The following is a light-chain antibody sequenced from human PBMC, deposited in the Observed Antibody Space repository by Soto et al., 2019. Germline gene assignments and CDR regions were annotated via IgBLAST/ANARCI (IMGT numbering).Light chain of an antibody. J-gene: IGLJ2*01. V-gene: IGLV2-14*01. CDR1: SSDVGSYNY. CDR2: DVS. CDR3: SSYSISSTLGV. Sequence: QSALTQPASVSGSPGQSITISCTGTSSDVGSYNYVSWYQQHPGKAPKLMIYDVSNRPSGVSNRFSGSKSGNTASLTISELQAEDEADYYCSSYSISSTLGVFGGGTKVTVL.